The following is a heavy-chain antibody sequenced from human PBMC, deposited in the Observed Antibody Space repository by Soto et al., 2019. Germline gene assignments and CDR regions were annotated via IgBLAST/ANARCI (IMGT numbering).Heavy chain of an antibody. CDR3: ASHRGIGVVPEW. Sequence: PGESLKISCKGSGYSLTSYWIGWVRQMPGKGLEWMGMIDPGDSDTNYSPSFQGHVTISAVKSISTAYLQWSTLKASDSAMYYCASHRGIGVVPEWWGQGTLVTVSS. V-gene: IGHV5-10-1*01. CDR1: GYSLTSYW. D-gene: IGHD2-2*01. CDR2: IDPGDSDT. J-gene: IGHJ4*02.